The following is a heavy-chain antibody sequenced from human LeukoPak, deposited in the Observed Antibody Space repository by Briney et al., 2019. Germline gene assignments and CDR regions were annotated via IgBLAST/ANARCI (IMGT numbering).Heavy chain of an antibody. D-gene: IGHD1-14*01. V-gene: IGHV4-4*07. CDR1: GGSLSSYY. CDR3: ARWNHASHWFDP. J-gene: IGHJ5*02. Sequence: SETLSLTCTVSGGSLSSYYWSWIRQPAGKGLEWIGRVYTSGSTNYNPSLKSRVTMSIDTSKNQFSLEVSSVTAADTAVYYCARWNHASHWFDPWGQGTLVTVSS. CDR2: VYTSGST.